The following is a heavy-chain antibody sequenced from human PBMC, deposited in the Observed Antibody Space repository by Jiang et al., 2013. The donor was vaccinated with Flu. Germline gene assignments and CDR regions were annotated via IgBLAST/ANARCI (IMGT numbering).Heavy chain of an antibody. V-gene: IGHV4-4*02. CDR1: SNW. Sequence: SNWWSWVRPSPHGKGDVEWIGESPSSWYHQLQPSLRSRVTILVDRSKNHFSLRLSSVTATDTAVYYCARDRNLYYFDSGTFGAPFDYWGQGTLVTASS. CDR3: ARDRNLYYFDSGTFGAPFDY. CDR2: SPSSWYH. J-gene: IGHJ4*02. D-gene: IGHD3-22*01.